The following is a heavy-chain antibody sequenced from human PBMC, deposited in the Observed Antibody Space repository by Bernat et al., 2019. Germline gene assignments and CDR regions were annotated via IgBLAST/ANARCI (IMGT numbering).Heavy chain of an antibody. Sequence: EVQLVESGGGLVKPGGSLRLSCAASGFTFSTAWMTWVRQAPGEGLEWVGRVKSKTDGGTSDYAAPVKGRFTISRDDSKNTLYLQMNGLKTEDTAVYYCTPEGYMYGYHSMLYWGQGALVTVSS. V-gene: IGHV3-15*01. CDR1: GFTFSTAW. D-gene: IGHD5-18*01. CDR3: TPEGYMYGYHSMLY. J-gene: IGHJ4*02. CDR2: VKSKTDGGTS.